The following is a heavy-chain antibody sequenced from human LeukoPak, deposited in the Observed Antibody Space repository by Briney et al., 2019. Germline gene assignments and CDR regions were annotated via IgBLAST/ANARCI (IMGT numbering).Heavy chain of an antibody. CDR2: IGTASDT. D-gene: IGHD1-1*01. J-gene: IGHJ6*03. V-gene: IGHV3-13*01. CDR1: GFTFSSFE. CDR3: ARGPPRGKYYYMDV. Sequence: GGSLRLSCAASGFTFSSFEMHWVRQPTGQGLEWVSTIGTASDTYYPVSVEGRFTLSRDNAKNSLYLQMNSLTAGDTAVYYCARGPPRGKYYYMDVWGKGTTVTVSS.